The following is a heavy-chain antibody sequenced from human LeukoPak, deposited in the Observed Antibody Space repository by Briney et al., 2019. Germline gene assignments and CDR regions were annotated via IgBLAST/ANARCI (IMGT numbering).Heavy chain of an antibody. J-gene: IGHJ6*02. Sequence: QTGGSLGLSCAASGFIFRDSAMHWVRQAPGKGLEYVSGISSNGGSTYYANSVKDRFTISRDNSKNTLYLQMGSLRTEDMAVYYCARWYNSLDVWGQGTTVT. CDR3: ARWYNSLDV. D-gene: IGHD1-1*01. V-gene: IGHV3-64*01. CDR1: GFIFRDSA. CDR2: ISSNGGST.